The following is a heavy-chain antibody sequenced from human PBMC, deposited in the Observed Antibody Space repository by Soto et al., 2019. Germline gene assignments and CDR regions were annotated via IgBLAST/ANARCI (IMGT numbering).Heavy chain of an antibody. CDR2: INPNSGGT. CDR1: GYTFTGYY. V-gene: IGHV1-2*04. J-gene: IGHJ4*02. Sequence: QVQLVQSGAEVKKPGASVKVSCKASGYTFTGYYMHWVRQAPGQGLEWMGWINPNSGGTNYAQKFQGWVTMTRDTSISTAYMELSRLRSDDTAVYYCARDLSYQLLSGSYDYWGQGTLVTVSS. CDR3: ARDLSYQLLSGSYDY. D-gene: IGHD2-2*01.